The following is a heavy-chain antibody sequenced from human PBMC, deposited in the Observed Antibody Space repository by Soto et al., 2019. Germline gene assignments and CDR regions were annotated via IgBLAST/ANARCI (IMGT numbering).Heavy chain of an antibody. Sequence: EVQLLESGGGLVQPGGSLRLSCAASGFTFSSYAMSWVRPAPGKGLEWVSAISGSGGSTYYADSVKGRFTISRDNSKNTLYLQMNSLRAEDTAVYYCAKPPYDYIWGSYRPGDYFDYWGQGTLVTVSS. CDR2: ISGSGGST. V-gene: IGHV3-23*01. CDR3: AKPPYDYIWGSYRPGDYFDY. J-gene: IGHJ4*02. D-gene: IGHD3-16*02. CDR1: GFTFSSYA.